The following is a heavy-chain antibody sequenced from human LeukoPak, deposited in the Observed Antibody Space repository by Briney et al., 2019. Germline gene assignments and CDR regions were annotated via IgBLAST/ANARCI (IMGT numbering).Heavy chain of an antibody. J-gene: IGHJ5*02. V-gene: IGHV4-59*01. Sequence: SETLSLTCTVSGGSISSYYWSWIRQPPGKGLEWIGYIYYSGSTNYNPSLKSRVTISVDTSKNQFSLKLSSVTAADTAVYYCASAMVRGVGAFDPWGQGTLVTVSS. CDR3: ASAMVRGVGAFDP. D-gene: IGHD3-10*01. CDR1: GGSISSYY. CDR2: IYYSGST.